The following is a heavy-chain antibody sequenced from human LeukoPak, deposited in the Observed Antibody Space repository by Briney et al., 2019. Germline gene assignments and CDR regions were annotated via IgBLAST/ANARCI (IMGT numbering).Heavy chain of an antibody. V-gene: IGHV1-69*13. D-gene: IGHD2-2*01. CDR2: IIPIFGTA. Sequence: SVKVSCKASGYTFTGYYMHWVRQAPGQGLEWMGGIIPIFGTANYAQKFQGRVTITADESTSTAYMELSSLRSDDTAVYYCARSDQFPYYMDVWGKGTTVTVSS. CDR3: ARSDQFPYYMDV. J-gene: IGHJ6*03. CDR1: GYTFTGYY.